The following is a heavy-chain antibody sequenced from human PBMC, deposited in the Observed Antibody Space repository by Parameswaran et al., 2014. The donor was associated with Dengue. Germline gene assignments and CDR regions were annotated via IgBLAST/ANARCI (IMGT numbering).Heavy chain of an antibody. CDR2: ITYSGRYT. J-gene: IGHJ4*02. Sequence: VRQAPGKRLEWVSYITYSGRYTNYADSVKGRFTISKDNAENSLYLQMNSLRAEDTAVYYCATDRGGEYVFDYWGQGTLVTVSS. D-gene: IGHD3-10*01. CDR3: ATDRGGEYVFDY. V-gene: IGHV3-11*05.